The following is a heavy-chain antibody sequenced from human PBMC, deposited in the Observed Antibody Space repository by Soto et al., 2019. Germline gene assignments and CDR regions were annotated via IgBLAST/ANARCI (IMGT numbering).Heavy chain of an antibody. CDR2: INPTSGDT. Sequence: QVQLVQSGAEVKKPGASVKVSCRASGYTFTGYYIHWVRQAPGQGLEWMGWINPTSGDTNYAREFQGRVTMTRDTSIYTAFMGLSRVTFDDTAVYYCARHNGYVAWFDPWGQGTLVTVSA. CDR3: ARHNGYVAWFDP. D-gene: IGHD5-12*01. CDR1: GYTFTGYY. V-gene: IGHV1-2*02. J-gene: IGHJ5*02.